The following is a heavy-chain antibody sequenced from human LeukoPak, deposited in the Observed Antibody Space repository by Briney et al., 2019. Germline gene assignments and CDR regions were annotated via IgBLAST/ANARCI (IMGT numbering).Heavy chain of an antibody. V-gene: IGHV4-4*07. CDR2: LYPGVST. CDR1: SGPIYSYY. D-gene: IGHD3-22*01. J-gene: IGHJ6*03. CDR3: ARLKFYDSTGYSPGHYIDV. Sequence: SETLSLTCTVSSGPIYSYYWSWIRQTAGKGLEWIGRLYPGVSTNYNPSLKSRVTMSVDTSRNQFALELRDVTAADTAVYYCARLKFYDSTGYSPGHYIDVWGKGTTVTVSS.